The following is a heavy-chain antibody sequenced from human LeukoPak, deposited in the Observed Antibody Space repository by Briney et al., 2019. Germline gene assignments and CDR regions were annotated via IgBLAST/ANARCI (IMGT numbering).Heavy chain of an antibody. V-gene: IGHV3-48*04. Sequence: GGSLRLSCAASGFTFSSYSMNWVRQAPGKGLEWVSYISSSSSTIYYADSVKGRFTISRDNAKNSLYLQMNSLRAEDTAVYYCARGYYYDSSGYSFDYWGQGTLVTVSS. CDR2: ISSSSSTI. CDR1: GFTFSSYS. J-gene: IGHJ4*02. D-gene: IGHD3-22*01. CDR3: ARGYYYDSSGYSFDY.